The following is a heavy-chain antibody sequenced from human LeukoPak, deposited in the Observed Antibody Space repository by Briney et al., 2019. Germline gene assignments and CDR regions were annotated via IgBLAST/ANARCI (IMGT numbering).Heavy chain of an antibody. D-gene: IGHD6-19*01. J-gene: IGHJ4*02. CDR1: GGSISSNW. CDR2: IYHSGST. Sequence: SETLSLTCVVSGGSISSNWWSWVRQPPEKGLEWIGEIYHSGSTNYNPSLKSRVTISVDKSKNQFSLKLSSVTAADTAVYYCARYDVGWYYFDYWGQGTLVTVSS. CDR3: ARYDVGWYYFDY. V-gene: IGHV4-4*02.